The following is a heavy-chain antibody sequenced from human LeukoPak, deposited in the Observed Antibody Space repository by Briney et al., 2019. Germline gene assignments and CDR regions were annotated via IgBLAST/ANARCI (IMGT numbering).Heavy chain of an antibody. CDR2: INWNGGST. J-gene: IGHJ4*02. CDR3: ARGYYYDSSGYYYWDYFDY. Sequence: GGSLRLSCAASGFTFDDYGMSWVRQAPGKGLEWVSGINWNGGSTGYADSVKGRFTISRDNAKNSLYLQMNSLRAEDTALYCCARGYYYDSSGYYYWDYFDYWGQGTLVSVSS. CDR1: GFTFDDYG. V-gene: IGHV3-20*04. D-gene: IGHD3-22*01.